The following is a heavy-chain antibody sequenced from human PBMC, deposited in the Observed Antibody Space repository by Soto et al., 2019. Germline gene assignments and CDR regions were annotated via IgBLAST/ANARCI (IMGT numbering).Heavy chain of an antibody. Sequence: SETLSLTCAVSGYSISSGYYWGWIRQPPGKGLEWLGYISDSGSTRYNPSLRSRVTFSVDTSKNQFSLKLNSVTTADTAVYYCARDSTAWFPYYGIDVWGQGTTVTVSS. D-gene: IGHD3-10*01. J-gene: IGHJ6*02. CDR2: ISDSGST. V-gene: IGHV4-61*01. CDR3: ARDSTAWFPYYGIDV. CDR1: GYSISSGYY.